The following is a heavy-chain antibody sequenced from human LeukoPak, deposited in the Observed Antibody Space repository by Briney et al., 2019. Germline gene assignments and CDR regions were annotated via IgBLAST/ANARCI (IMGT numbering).Heavy chain of an antibody. CDR3: ATDLSLGRHDDGEPFDY. CDR1: GYTFTNHG. Sequence: GASVKVSCKTSGYTFTNHGISWVRQAPGQGLEWMGWISGYNGNTNYVQKFRGRVTMTTDTSTSTAYMELRSLSSGDTAVYYCATDLSLGRHDDGEPFDYWGQGTLVTVSS. D-gene: IGHD4-17*01. J-gene: IGHJ4*02. CDR2: ISGYNGNT. V-gene: IGHV1-18*01.